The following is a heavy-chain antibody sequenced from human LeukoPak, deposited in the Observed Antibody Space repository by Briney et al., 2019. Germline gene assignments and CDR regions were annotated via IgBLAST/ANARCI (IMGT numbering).Heavy chain of an antibody. CDR2: ISSSSSYI. D-gene: IGHD1-26*01. V-gene: IGHV3-21*01. J-gene: IGHJ4*02. CDR1: GFTFSNYS. Sequence: GGSLRLSCAASGFTFSNYSMNWVRQAPGKGLEWVSSISSSSSYIYYADSVKGRFTISRDNAKNSLYLKMNSLRAEDTALYYCSKSESGSYYRPLDYWGQGTLVTVSS. CDR3: SKSESGSYYRPLDY.